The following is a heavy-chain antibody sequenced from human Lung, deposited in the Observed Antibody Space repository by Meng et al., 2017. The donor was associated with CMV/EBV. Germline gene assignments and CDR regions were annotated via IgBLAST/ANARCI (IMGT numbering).Heavy chain of an antibody. CDR1: GGSISSSIW. V-gene: IGHV4-4*02. CDR2: IYHRGST. Sequence: QLRESGPGPVSPSGTLSLPCAVSGGSISSSIWWSWVRQPPGKGLEWIGEIYHRGSTNYNPSLKSRVTISVDKSKNQFSLKLSSVTAADTAVYYCASFPPPGKQWLVTDYWGQGTLVTVSS. CDR3: ASFPPPGKQWLVTDY. D-gene: IGHD6-19*01. J-gene: IGHJ4*02.